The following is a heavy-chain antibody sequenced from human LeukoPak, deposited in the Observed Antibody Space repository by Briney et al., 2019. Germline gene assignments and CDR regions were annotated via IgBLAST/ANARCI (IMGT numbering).Heavy chain of an antibody. CDR1: GFTFSSYG. Sequence: GGSLRLSCAASGFTFSSYGMHCVRQAPGKGLEWVAVIWYDGSNKYYADSVKGRFTISRDNSKNTLFLQMNSLRAEDTAVYYCARDPDDYGDYSYFDYWGQGTLVTVSS. J-gene: IGHJ4*02. CDR3: ARDPDDYGDYSYFDY. D-gene: IGHD4-17*01. CDR2: IWYDGSNK. V-gene: IGHV3-33*08.